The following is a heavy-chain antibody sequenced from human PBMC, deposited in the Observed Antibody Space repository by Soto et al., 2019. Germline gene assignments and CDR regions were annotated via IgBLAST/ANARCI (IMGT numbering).Heavy chain of an antibody. D-gene: IGHD3-22*01. V-gene: IGHV4-30-4*01. CDR1: GGSISSGDYY. CDR2: IYYSGST. Sequence: SETLSLTCTVSGGSISSGDYYWSWIRQPPGKGLEWIGYIYYSGSTYYNPSLKSRVTISVDTSKNHFSLKLSSVTAADTAVYYCARDYSDSSGYYYYDYWGQGALVTVSS. CDR3: ARDYSDSSGYYYYDY. J-gene: IGHJ4*02.